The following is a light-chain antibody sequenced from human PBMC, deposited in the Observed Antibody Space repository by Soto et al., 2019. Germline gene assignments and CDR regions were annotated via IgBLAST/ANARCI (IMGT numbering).Light chain of an antibody. CDR1: QTISSW. V-gene: IGKV1-5*01. J-gene: IGKJ5*01. CDR3: QQYHTSSIP. CDR2: DAS. Sequence: DIQMTHSPSTLSASVGDRVTITCRASQTISSWLAWYQQKPGNAPNLLIYDASTLERGVPSRFSGTGSGTEFTLTIDRLQPDDFATYYCQQYHTSSIPFGQGTRLEIK.